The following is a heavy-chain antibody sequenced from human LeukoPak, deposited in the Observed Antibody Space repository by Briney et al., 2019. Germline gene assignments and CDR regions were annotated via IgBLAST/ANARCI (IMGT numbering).Heavy chain of an antibody. Sequence: GGSLRLSCAASGFTFSSYDMHWVRQATGKGLEWVSAIGTAGDTYYPGSVKGRFTISRDNSQNTLYLQMNSLRAEDTAMYYCAREIGGGLHYFHSWGQGTPVTVSS. CDR2: IGTAGDT. V-gene: IGHV3-13*04. D-gene: IGHD1-26*01. J-gene: IGHJ4*02. CDR3: AREIGGGLHYFHS. CDR1: GFTFSSYD.